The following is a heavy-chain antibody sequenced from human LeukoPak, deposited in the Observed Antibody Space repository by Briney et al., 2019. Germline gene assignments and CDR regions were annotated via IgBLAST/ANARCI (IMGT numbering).Heavy chain of an antibody. Sequence: GGSLRLSCAASGFTVSSNYMSWVRQAPGEGLEWVSGISRSGDTTYYADSVRGRFTISRDNSKNTLYLQLSSLRAEDTAVYYCAKTSGGNYWGQGILVTVPS. CDR3: AKTSGGNY. CDR2: ISRSGDTT. CDR1: GFTVSSNY. V-gene: IGHV3-23*01. J-gene: IGHJ4*02. D-gene: IGHD4-23*01.